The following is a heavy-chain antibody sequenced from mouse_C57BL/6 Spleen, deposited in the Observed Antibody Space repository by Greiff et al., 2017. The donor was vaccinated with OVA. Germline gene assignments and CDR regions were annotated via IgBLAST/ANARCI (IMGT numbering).Heavy chain of an antibody. J-gene: IGHJ2*01. Sequence: EVKLVESGGGLVKPGGSLKLSCAASGFTFSDYGMHWVRQAPEKGLEWVAYISSGSSTIYYADTVKGRFTISRDNAKNTLFLQMTSLRSEYTAMYYCARDYYGSSYLDYWGQGTTLTVSS. D-gene: IGHD1-1*01. V-gene: IGHV5-17*01. CDR2: ISSGSSTI. CDR3: ARDYYGSSYLDY. CDR1: GFTFSDYG.